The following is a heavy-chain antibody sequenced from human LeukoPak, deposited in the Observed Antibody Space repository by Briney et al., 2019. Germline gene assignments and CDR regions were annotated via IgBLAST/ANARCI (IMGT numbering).Heavy chain of an antibody. D-gene: IGHD4-17*01. Sequence: SPGGSLRLSCATSGFTFNNYNMNWVRQAPGRALEWVSSITSSGTYIFYADSVKGRFTISRDNAKNSLYLQMNSLGPEDTAVYYCARASPNTVTTLQYFDYWGQGTLVTVSS. J-gene: IGHJ4*02. CDR2: ITSSGTYI. CDR1: GFTFNNYN. CDR3: ARASPNTVTTLQYFDY. V-gene: IGHV3-21*01.